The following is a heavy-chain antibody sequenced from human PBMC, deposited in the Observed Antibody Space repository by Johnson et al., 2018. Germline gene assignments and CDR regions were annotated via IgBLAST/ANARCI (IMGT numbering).Heavy chain of an antibody. D-gene: IGHD6-19*01. CDR1: GFTFDDSA. J-gene: IGHJ3*02. CDR2: ISWNSGSI. CDR3: AKDIGSSGRDAFDI. Sequence: EVQLLESGGGLVQPGRSLRLSCAASGFTFDDSAMHWVRQAPGKGLEWVSGISWNSGSIGDADSVKGRITIARDNAKNSLYLQMKSLRAEDTALYYCAKDIGSSGRDAFDIWGQGTMVTVSS. V-gene: IGHV3-9*01.